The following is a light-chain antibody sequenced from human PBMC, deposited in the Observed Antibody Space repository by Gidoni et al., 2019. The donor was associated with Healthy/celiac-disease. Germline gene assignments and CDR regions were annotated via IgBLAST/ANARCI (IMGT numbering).Light chain of an antibody. CDR3: AAWDDSLNGVV. CDR2: SNN. CDR1: SSNIGSNT. Sequence: QSVLPQPPSASGTPGQRVTISCSGSSSNIGSNTVDWYQQLPGTAPKLLNYSNNRRPSGVPDRFSGSKSGTSASLAISGLQSEDEADYYCAAWDDSLNGVVFGGGTKLTVL. J-gene: IGLJ2*01. V-gene: IGLV1-44*01.